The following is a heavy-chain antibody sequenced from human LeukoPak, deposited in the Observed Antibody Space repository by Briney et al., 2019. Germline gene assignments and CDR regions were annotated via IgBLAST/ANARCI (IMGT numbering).Heavy chain of an antibody. CDR3: ARNTYDYVWGSYTY. Sequence: SETLSLTCAVYGGSFSGYYWSWIRQPPGKGLEWIGEINHSGSTNYNPSLKSRVTISVDTSTNQFSLKLSSVTAADTAVYYCARNTYDYVWGSYTYWGQGTLVTVSS. J-gene: IGHJ4*02. CDR2: INHSGST. CDR1: GGSFSGYY. D-gene: IGHD3-16*01. V-gene: IGHV4-34*01.